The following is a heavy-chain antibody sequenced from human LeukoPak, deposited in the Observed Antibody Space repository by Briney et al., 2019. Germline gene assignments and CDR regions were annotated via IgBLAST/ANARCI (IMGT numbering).Heavy chain of an antibody. V-gene: IGHV1-69*05. Sequence: SVKVSCKASGGTFSSYAISWVRQAPGQGLEWMGGIIPIFGTASYAQKFQGRVTITTDESTSTAYMELSSLRSEDTAVHYCASAWVFCSSTSCYSDYYYYMDVWGKGTTVTVSS. J-gene: IGHJ6*03. CDR3: ASAWVFCSSTSCYSDYYYYMDV. CDR1: GGTFSSYA. CDR2: IIPIFGTA. D-gene: IGHD2-2*01.